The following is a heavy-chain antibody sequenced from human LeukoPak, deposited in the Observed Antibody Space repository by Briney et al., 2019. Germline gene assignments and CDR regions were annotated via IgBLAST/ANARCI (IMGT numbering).Heavy chain of an antibody. Sequence: GGSLRLSCAASGFTFSDYYMSWIRQAPGKGLEWVSYISSSGSTIYYADSVKGQFTISRDNSKSTVYLQMNSLRADDTAVYYCAKERQTGDYFTSDFWGQGTLVTVSS. CDR3: AKERQTGDYFTSDF. CDR2: ISSSGSTI. D-gene: IGHD4-17*01. CDR1: GFTFSDYY. J-gene: IGHJ4*02. V-gene: IGHV3-11*01.